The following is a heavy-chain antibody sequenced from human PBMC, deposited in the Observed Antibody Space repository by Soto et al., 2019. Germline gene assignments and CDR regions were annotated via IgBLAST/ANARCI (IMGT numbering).Heavy chain of an antibody. CDR3: ASGIWNIEEKIYGFYFDP. CDR2: ISQSGAT. J-gene: IGHJ5*02. V-gene: IGHV4-30-2*01. D-gene: IGHD2-15*01. CDR1: GGSITSGAYS. Sequence: QLHLQESGSGLVKPAQTLSLTCAVSGGSITSGAYSWSWIRQPPGKVLEWLGYISQSGATYYNPSLERRVTISMDRSKNAFSRNLSSVTADDTAVYYCASGIWNIEEKIYGFYFDPWGTGTLVTVS.